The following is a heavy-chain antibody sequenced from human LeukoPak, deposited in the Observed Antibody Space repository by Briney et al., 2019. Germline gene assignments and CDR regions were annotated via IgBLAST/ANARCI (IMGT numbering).Heavy chain of an antibody. V-gene: IGHV3-21*01. CDR3: ARAPSYDSSRFDY. J-gene: IGHJ4*02. CDR2: ISSSSSYI. D-gene: IGHD3-22*01. Sequence: GGSLRLSCAASGFTFSSYSMNWVRQAPGKGLEWVSSISSSSSYIYYADSVKGRFTISRDNAKNSLSLQMNSLRAEDTAVYYCARAPSYDSSRFDYWGQGTLVTVSS. CDR1: GFTFSSYS.